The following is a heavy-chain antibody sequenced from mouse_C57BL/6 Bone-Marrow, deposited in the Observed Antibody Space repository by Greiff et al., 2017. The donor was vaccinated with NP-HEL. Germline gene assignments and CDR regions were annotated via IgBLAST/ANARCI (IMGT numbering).Heavy chain of an antibody. D-gene: IGHD2-2*01. CDR3: AREGVTTSWFAY. CDR1: GYTFPSYW. J-gene: IGHJ3*01. Sequence: QVQLQQPGAELVRPGSSVKLSCKASGYTFPSYWMHWVKQRPIQGLEWIGNIDPSDSDTHYNQKFKDKATLTVDKSSSTAYMQLSSLTSEDSAVYYCAREGVTTSWFAYWGQGTLVTVSA. CDR2: IDPSDSDT. V-gene: IGHV1-52*01.